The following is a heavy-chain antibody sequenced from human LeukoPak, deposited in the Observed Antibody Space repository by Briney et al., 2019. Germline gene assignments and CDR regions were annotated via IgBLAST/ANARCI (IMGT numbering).Heavy chain of an antibody. V-gene: IGHV4-30-4*01. D-gene: IGHD3-3*01. J-gene: IGHJ4*02. Sequence: SWVRQPPGKGLEWIGYIYYSGSTYYNPSLKSRVTISVDTSKNQFSLKLSSVTAADTAVYYCASRESTLRFLEWLFEPSFDYWGQGTLVTVSS. CDR3: ASRESTLRFLEWLFEPSFDY. CDR2: IYYSGST.